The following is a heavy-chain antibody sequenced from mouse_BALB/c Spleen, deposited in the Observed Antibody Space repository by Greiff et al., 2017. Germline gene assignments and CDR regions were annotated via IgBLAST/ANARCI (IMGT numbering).Heavy chain of an antibody. CDR2: ISSGGSYT. CDR1: GFTFSSYA. J-gene: IGHJ3*01. V-gene: IGHV5-9-4*01. CDR3: AGGFAD. Sequence: EVQVVESGGGLVKPGGSLKLSCAASGFTFSSYAMSWVRQSPEKRRGWVADISSGGSYTYYPDTVTGRFTISRDNAKNTLYLEMSSLRSEDPAMYYCAGGFADWGQGTLVTVSA.